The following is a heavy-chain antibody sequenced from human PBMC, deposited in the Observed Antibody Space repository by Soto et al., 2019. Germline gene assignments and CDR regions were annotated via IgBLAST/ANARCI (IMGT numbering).Heavy chain of an antibody. CDR3: ARDRPVTTVTDYGMDV. Sequence: QVQLVQSGAEVKKPGASVKVSCKASGYTFTSYGISWVRQAPGQGLEWMGWISAYNGNTNYAQKLQGRVTMTTDTSTSTADMELRSLRSDDTAVYYCARDRPVTTVTDYGMDVWGQGTTVTVSS. J-gene: IGHJ6*02. CDR2: ISAYNGNT. V-gene: IGHV1-18*01. CDR1: GYTFTSYG. D-gene: IGHD4-17*01.